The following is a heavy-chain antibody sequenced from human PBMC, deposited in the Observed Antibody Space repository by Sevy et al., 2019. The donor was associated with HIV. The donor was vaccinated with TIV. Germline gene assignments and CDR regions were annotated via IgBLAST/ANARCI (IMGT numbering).Heavy chain of an antibody. Sequence: SETLSLTCTVSGGSVSSGSYYWSWIRQPPGKGLEWIGYIYYSGSTNYNPSLKSRVTISVDTSKNQFSLKLSSVTAADTAVYYFAGDVSLHYYDSSGYYYDPYYYYMDVWGKGTTVTVSS. D-gene: IGHD3-22*01. CDR3: AGDVSLHYYDSSGYYYDPYYYYMDV. CDR2: IYYSGST. J-gene: IGHJ6*03. CDR1: GGSVSSGSYY. V-gene: IGHV4-61*01.